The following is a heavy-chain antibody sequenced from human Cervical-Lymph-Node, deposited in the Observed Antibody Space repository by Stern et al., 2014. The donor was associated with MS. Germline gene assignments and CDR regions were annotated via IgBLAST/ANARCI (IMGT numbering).Heavy chain of an antibody. V-gene: IGHV1-3*04. CDR3: ARTGTVVTSGYYYGMDV. CDR1: GYNFTDYG. D-gene: IGHD4-23*01. Sequence: VQLVQSGAEVKKPGASVKVSCKTSGYNFTDYGINWVRQAPGQRLEWMGWINTGNGKRRYSQKIQGRVTITRDTSASIAYMELSSMRSEDTAVYYCARTGTVVTSGYYYGMDVWGQGTPVTVSS. J-gene: IGHJ6*02. CDR2: INTGNGKR.